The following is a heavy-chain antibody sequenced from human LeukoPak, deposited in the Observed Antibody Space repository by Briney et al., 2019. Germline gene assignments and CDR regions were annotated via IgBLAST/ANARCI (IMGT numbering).Heavy chain of an antibody. CDR2: MNRDGSEK. V-gene: IGHV3-7*01. D-gene: IGHD3-22*01. CDR3: GRVSRYYDSSVYFPGRPSKVFDY. CDR1: GFIFSDYW. J-gene: IGHJ4*02. Sequence: GGSLGLSCAASGFIFSDYWMTWVRQAPGKGLEWVANMNRDGSEKHYVDSVKGRFTISRDNANNLLFLQMNNLRAEDTAVYYCGRVSRYYDSSVYFPGRPSKVFDYGGQGPLVTVS.